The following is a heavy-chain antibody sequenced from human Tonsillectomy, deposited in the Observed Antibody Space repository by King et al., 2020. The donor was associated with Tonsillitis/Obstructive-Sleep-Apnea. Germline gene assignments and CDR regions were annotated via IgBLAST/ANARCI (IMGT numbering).Heavy chain of an antibody. CDR1: GFTLSDYY. CDR2: ISSSSSYT. D-gene: IGHD1-26*01. J-gene: IGHJ6*03. V-gene: IGHV3-11*05. Sequence: VQLVESGGGLVKPGGSLRLSGAASGFTLSDYYMSWIRQAPGKGLEWVSYISSSSSYTNYADSVKGRFTISRDNAKNSLYLQMNSLRAEDTAVYYCARAPQGVGATIYMDVWGKGTTVTVSS. CDR3: ARAPQGVGATIYMDV.